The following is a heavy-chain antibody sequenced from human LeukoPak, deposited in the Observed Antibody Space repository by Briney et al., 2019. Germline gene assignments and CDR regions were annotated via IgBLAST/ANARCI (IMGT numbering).Heavy chain of an antibody. D-gene: IGHD6-6*01. J-gene: IGHJ6*03. CDR1: GYTFTSYG. V-gene: IGHV1-18*01. Sequence: ASVKVSCKASGYTFTSYGISWVRQAPGQGLEWMGWISAYNGNTNYAQKLQGRVTMTTDTSTSTAYMGLRSLRSDDTAVYYCARDPDIAARPWYYYYMDVWGKGTTVTVSS. CDR2: ISAYNGNT. CDR3: ARDPDIAARPWYYYYMDV.